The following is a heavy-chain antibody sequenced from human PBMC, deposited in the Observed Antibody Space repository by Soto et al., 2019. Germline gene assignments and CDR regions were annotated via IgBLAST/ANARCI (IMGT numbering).Heavy chain of an antibody. CDR2: ISGSGGST. D-gene: IGHD3-16*01. J-gene: IGHJ3*02. V-gene: IGHV3-23*01. Sequence: GGSLRLSCAASGFTFSSYAMSWVRQAPGKGLEWVSAISGSGGSTYYADSVKGRFTISRDNSKNTLYLQMNSLRAEDTAVYYCAKSAGWYYDYIWGSLHDAFDIWGQGTMVTVSS. CDR3: AKSAGWYYDYIWGSLHDAFDI. CDR1: GFTFSSYA.